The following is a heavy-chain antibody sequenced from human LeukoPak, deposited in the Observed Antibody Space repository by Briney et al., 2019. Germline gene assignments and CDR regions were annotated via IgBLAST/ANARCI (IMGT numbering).Heavy chain of an antibody. V-gene: IGHV4-30-4*01. Sequence: PSQTLSLTCTVSGGSISSGDYYWSWIRQPPGKGLEWIGYIYYSGSTYYNPSLKSRVTISVDTSKNQFSLKLSSVTAADTAVYYCARQLAGQYQPLYYYYYMDVWGKGTTVTVSS. CDR3: ARQLAGQYQPLYYYYYMDV. J-gene: IGHJ6*03. D-gene: IGHD2-2*01. CDR1: GGSISSGDYY. CDR2: IYYSGST.